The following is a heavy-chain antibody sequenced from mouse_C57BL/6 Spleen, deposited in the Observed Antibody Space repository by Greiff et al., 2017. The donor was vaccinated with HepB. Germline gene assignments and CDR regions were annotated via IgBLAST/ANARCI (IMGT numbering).Heavy chain of an antibody. D-gene: IGHD2-2*01. CDR1: GYSITSGYY. V-gene: IGHV3-6*01. Sequence: EVKLQESGPGLVKPSQSLSLTCSVTGYSITSGYYCNWIRQFPGNKLEWMGYISYDGSNNYNPSLKNRISITRDTSKNQFFLKLNSVTTEDTANYYCARDGGYPDYWGQGTTLTVSS. J-gene: IGHJ2*01. CDR2: ISYDGSN. CDR3: ARDGGYPDY.